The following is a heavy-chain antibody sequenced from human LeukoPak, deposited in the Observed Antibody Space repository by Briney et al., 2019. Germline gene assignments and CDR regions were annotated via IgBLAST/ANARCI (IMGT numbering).Heavy chain of an antibody. Sequence: GGSLRLSCAASGFTFSSYWMHWVRQALGKGLVWVSHINSDGSSTSYADSVKGRFTISRDNAKNTLHLQMNSLRAEDTAVYYCARDGYSSGWGFDYWGQGTLVTVSS. CDR1: GFTFSSYW. V-gene: IGHV3-74*01. CDR2: INSDGSST. J-gene: IGHJ4*02. CDR3: ARDGYSSGWGFDY. D-gene: IGHD6-19*01.